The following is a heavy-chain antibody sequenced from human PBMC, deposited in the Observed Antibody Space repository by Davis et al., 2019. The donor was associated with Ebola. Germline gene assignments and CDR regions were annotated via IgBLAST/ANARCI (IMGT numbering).Heavy chain of an antibody. V-gene: IGHV3-30*09. J-gene: IGHJ4*01. CDR1: GFTFSSYA. CDR2: ISYDGSNK. D-gene: IGHD3-16*01. CDR3: ARGVGDVRELLPSYLDY. Sequence: GESLKISCAASGFTFSSYAMHWVRQAPGKGLEWVAVISYDGSNKYYADSVRGRFAISRENSKNPVYLQMNNLRVEDTPVYYCARGVGDVRELLPSYLDYWGHGTLVTVSS.